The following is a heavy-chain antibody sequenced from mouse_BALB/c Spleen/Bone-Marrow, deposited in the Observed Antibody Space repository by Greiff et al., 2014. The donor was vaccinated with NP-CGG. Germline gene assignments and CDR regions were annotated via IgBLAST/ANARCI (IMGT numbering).Heavy chain of an antibody. J-gene: IGHJ4*01. CDR2: ISHGGGTT. D-gene: IGHD2-3*01. V-gene: IGHV5-12-1*01. CDR1: GFAFSSYD. CDR3: TRHGGYFPYYHAMEY. Sequence: EVKVEESGGGLVKPGGSLKLSCAASGFAFSSYDMSWVRQTPEKRLEWVAYISHGGGTTYYSDTVKGRFTISRDNAKNTLYLQMSSLKAEDTGIYYCTRHGGYFPYYHAMEYWGQRTSVTGS.